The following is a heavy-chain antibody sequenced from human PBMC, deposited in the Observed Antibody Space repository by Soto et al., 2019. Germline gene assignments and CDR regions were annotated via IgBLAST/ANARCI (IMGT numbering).Heavy chain of an antibody. J-gene: IGHJ5*02. D-gene: IGHD3-16*01. CDR1: GDSVSSNSAA. CDR3: ARDFPPHINGITSWFDP. CDR2: TYFRSRWYN. V-gene: IGHV6-1*01. Sequence: QVQLQQSGPGLVKPSQTLSLTCAISGDSVSSNSAAWNWIRQSPSRGLEWLGRTYFRSRWYNDYAVSVKSRITINPDTSKNQFSLQLNSVTPEDTAVYYCARDFPPHINGITSWFDPWGQGTLVTVSS.